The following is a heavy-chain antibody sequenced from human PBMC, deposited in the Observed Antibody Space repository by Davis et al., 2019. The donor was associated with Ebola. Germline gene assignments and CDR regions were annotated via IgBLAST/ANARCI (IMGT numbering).Heavy chain of an antibody. J-gene: IGHJ4*02. Sequence: GESLKISCAASGFTFSSYGMHWVRQAPGKGLEWVAVIWYDGSNKYYADSVMGRFTISRDNSKNTLYLQMNSLRAEDTAVYYCANDDYIWGKSDYWGQGTLVTVSS. CDR3: ANDDYIWGKSDY. CDR2: IWYDGSNK. CDR1: GFTFSSYG. V-gene: IGHV3-33*06. D-gene: IGHD3-16*01.